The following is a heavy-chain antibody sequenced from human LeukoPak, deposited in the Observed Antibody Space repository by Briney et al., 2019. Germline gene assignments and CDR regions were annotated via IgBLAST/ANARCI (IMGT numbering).Heavy chain of an antibody. D-gene: IGHD5-18*01. CDR2: IIPIFGTA. J-gene: IGHJ6*02. Sequence: ASVKVSCKASGGTFSSYAISWVRQAPGQGLEWMGGIIPIFGTANYAQEFQGRVTITADESTSTAYMKLSSLRSEDTAVYYCARDQDTAMYYYYYGMDVWGQGTTVTVSS. V-gene: IGHV1-69*13. CDR1: GGTFSSYA. CDR3: ARDQDTAMYYYYYGMDV.